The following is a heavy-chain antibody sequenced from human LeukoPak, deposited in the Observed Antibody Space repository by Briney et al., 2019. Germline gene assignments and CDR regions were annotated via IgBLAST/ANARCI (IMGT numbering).Heavy chain of an antibody. CDR1: GFTFSSYS. V-gene: IGHV3-21*04. CDR2: ISSSSSYI. J-gene: IGHJ3*02. Sequence: GGSLRLSCAASGFTFSSYSMNWVRQAPGKWLEWVSSISSSSSYIYYADSVKGRFTISRDNAKNSLYLQMNSLRGEDTAVYYCAKDPDYQLLSRAAFDIWGQGTMVTVSS. D-gene: IGHD2-2*01. CDR3: AKDPDYQLLSRAAFDI.